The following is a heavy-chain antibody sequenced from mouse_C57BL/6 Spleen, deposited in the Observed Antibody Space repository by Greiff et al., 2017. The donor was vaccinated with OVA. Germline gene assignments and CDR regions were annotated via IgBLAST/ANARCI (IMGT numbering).Heavy chain of an antibody. V-gene: IGHV5-12*01. Sequence: EVQLVESGGGLVQPGGSLKLSCAASGFTFSDYYMYWVRQTPEKRLEWVAYISNGGGSTYYPDTVKGRFTISRDNAKNTLYLQMSRLKSEDTAMYYCARHEDSNYGFFAYWGQGTLVTVSA. J-gene: IGHJ3*01. CDR3: ARHEDSNYGFFAY. CDR1: GFTFSDYY. CDR2: ISNGGGST. D-gene: IGHD2-5*01.